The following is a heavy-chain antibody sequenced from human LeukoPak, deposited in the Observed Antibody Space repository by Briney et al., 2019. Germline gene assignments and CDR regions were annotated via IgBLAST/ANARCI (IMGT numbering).Heavy chain of an antibody. J-gene: IGHJ4*02. D-gene: IGHD3-10*01. V-gene: IGHV3-23*01. CDR2: ISASGVAT. CDR3: AKVPPSGNYCPTN. CDR1: GFTFSCCG. Sequence: GGSLRLSCAASGFTFSCCGVTWVRQAPGKGLEWVAGISASGVATHYADSVKGRFTISRDNSKNTLYLQMNSLRAEDTAVYFCAKVPPSGNYCPTNWGQGTLVAVSS.